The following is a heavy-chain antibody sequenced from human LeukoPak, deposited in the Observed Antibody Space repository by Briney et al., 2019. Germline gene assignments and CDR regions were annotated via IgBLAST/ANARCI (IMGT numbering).Heavy chain of an antibody. CDR1: GFTFSSYS. CDR3: ARSRTRDVFDI. Sequence: GGSLRLSCAASGFTFSSYSMNWVRQAPGKGLEWVSSISSSSSYIYYADSVKGRFTISRDNAKNSLYLQMSSLRAEDTAVYYCARSRTRDVFDIWGQGTMVTVSS. V-gene: IGHV3-21*04. J-gene: IGHJ3*02. CDR2: ISSSSSYI.